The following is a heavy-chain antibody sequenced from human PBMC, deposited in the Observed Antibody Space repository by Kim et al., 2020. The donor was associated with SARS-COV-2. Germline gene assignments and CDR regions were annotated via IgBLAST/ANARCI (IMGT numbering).Heavy chain of an antibody. CDR3: VASGSYYNPSFDY. CDR2: ISSNGGST. CDR1: GFTFSSYA. Sequence: GGSLRLSCSASGFTFSSYAMHWVRQAPGKGLEYVSAISSNGGSTYYADSVKGRFTISRDNSKNTLYLQMSSLRAEDTAVYYCVASGSYYNPSFDYWGQGTLVTVSS. J-gene: IGHJ4*02. D-gene: IGHD3-10*01. V-gene: IGHV3-64D*06.